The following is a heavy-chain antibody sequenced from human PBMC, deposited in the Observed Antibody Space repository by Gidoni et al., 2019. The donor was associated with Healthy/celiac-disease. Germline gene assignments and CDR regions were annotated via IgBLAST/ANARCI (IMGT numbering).Heavy chain of an antibody. Sequence: EVQLLESGGGLVQPGGSLRLSCAASGFTFSSYAMSWVRQAPGKGLEWVSAISGSGGSTYYADSVKGRFTISRDNSKITLYLQMNSLRAEDTAVYYWAKNGHYYDSSGYYPNWFDPWGQGTLVTVSS. CDR2: ISGSGGST. D-gene: IGHD3-22*01. CDR3: AKNGHYYDSSGYYPNWFDP. V-gene: IGHV3-23*01. J-gene: IGHJ5*02. CDR1: GFTFSSYA.